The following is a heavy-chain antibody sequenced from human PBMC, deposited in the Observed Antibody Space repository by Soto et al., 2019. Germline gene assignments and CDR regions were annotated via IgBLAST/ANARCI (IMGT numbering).Heavy chain of an antibody. D-gene: IGHD3-9*01. CDR3: ARGTSLTGVLQRGAPDKYHFDY. CDR2: VNHSGST. J-gene: IGHJ4*01. CDR1: GGSFTDYY. V-gene: IGHV4-34*01. Sequence: QVNLQQWGASLLKPSETLTLTCAVYGGSFTDYYWTWIRQPPEKGLEWIGEVNHSGSTKYDPSLKSRVAISADTSKNQFSLRLRSITAADTALYYCARGTSLTGVLQRGAPDKYHFDYWSHGTRVTVSS.